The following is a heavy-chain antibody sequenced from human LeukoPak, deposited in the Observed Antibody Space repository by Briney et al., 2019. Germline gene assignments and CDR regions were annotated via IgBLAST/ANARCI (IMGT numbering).Heavy chain of an antibody. Sequence: PGGSLRLSCAASGFTVSSNYMSWARQAPGKGLEWVSAISGSGDGTYYANSVKGRFTISRDISKNTVYLQMNSLRVEDTAVYYCVKDGMSMDSSWFDYWGQGTLVTVSS. CDR2: ISGSGDGT. CDR1: GFTVSSNY. D-gene: IGHD6-13*01. CDR3: VKDGMSMDSSWFDY. J-gene: IGHJ4*02. V-gene: IGHV3-23*01.